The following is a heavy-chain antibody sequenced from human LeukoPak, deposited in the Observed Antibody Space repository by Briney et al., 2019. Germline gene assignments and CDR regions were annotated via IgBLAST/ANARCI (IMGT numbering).Heavy chain of an antibody. D-gene: IGHD3-10*01. CDR2: IYYSGST. V-gene: IGHV4-59*12. CDR3: AREVGGVVTMVRGVMVY. CDR1: GGSISSYY. J-gene: IGHJ4*02. Sequence: SETLSLTCTVSGGSISSYYWSWIRQPPGKGLEWIGYIYYSGSTNYNPSLKSRVTMSVDTSKNQFSLKLSSVTAADTAVYYCAREVGGVVTMVRGVMVYWGQGTLVTVSS.